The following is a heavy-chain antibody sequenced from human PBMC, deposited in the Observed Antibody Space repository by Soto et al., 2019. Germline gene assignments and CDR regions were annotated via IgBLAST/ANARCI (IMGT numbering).Heavy chain of an antibody. Sequence: QVQLVQSGPEVKKPGASVKVSCKTSGYTFTSYVINWVRQAPGQGLEWMGFSTHTGNTNYAQKFQGRVALTTDSSTSTAYMEVMGLRSDDTAVYYCARSGEHPLDFWGQGTPVTVSS. J-gene: IGHJ4*02. CDR1: GYTFTSYV. CDR3: ARSGEHPLDF. D-gene: IGHD3-10*01. V-gene: IGHV1-18*01. CDR2: STHTGNT.